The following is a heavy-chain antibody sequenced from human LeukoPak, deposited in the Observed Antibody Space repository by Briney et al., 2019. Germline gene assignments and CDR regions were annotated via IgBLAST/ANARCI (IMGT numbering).Heavy chain of an antibody. D-gene: IGHD6-19*01. Sequence: GGSLRLSCAAFEFIFSSYVMSWVRQAPGKGLEWVSSISGSGDITYYADSVKGRFTTSRDNSKNTLFLQMNSLRVEDTAVYYCAKDPYSSGWYRFGYWGQGTLVTVSS. J-gene: IGHJ4*02. CDR2: ISGSGDIT. V-gene: IGHV3-23*01. CDR3: AKDPYSSGWYRFGY. CDR1: EFIFSSYV.